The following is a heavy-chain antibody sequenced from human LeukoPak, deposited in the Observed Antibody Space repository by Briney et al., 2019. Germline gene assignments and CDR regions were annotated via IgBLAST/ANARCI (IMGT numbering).Heavy chain of an antibody. CDR1: GGSFRCYY. J-gene: IGHJ6*02. CDR2: INHSGST. V-gene: IGHV4-34*01. D-gene: IGHD3-10*02. CDR3: ARRSLFGEFSLAFYYGMDV. Sequence: SETLSLSCAVYGGSFRCYYWSWIRQPPGKGLEWIGEINHSGSTNYNPSLKSRVTISVDTSKNQFSLKLSSVTAADTAVYYCARRSLFGEFSLAFYYGMDVWGQGTTVTVSS.